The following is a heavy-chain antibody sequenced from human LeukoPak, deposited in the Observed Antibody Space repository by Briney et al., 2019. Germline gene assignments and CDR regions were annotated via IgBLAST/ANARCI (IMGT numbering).Heavy chain of an antibody. CDR1: GDPISGYSDY. CDR2: VYYHGNT. V-gene: IGHV4-61*08. Sequence: NSSETLSLTCTVSGDPISGYSDYKWTWIRQPPGKGLEWIGYVYYHGNTNYNPSLRSRVIISVDTSKNQFSLRLSSVTAADTAVYYCAREYSAFDYWGQGALVTVSS. J-gene: IGHJ4*02. D-gene: IGHD5-18*01. CDR3: AREYSAFDY.